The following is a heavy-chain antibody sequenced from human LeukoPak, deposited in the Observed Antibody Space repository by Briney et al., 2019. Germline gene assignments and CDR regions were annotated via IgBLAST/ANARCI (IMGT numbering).Heavy chain of an antibody. CDR3: AREERGDMLTGRYYMDV. CDR2: IYYSGST. J-gene: IGHJ6*03. D-gene: IGHD3-9*01. V-gene: IGHV4-59*01. Sequence: SETLSLTCTVSGGSISSYYWSWIRQPPGKGLEWIGYIYYSGSTNYNPSLKSRVTISVDTSKNQFSLKLSSVTAADTAVYYCAREERGDMLTGRYYMDVWGKGTTVTVSS. CDR1: GGSISSYY.